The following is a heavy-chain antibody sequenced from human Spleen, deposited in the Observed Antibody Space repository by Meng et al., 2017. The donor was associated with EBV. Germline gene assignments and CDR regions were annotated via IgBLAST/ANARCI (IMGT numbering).Heavy chain of an antibody. D-gene: IGHD5-12*01. CDR2: ISPYNGNT. Sequence: QVQLVQSGAEVEKPGASVKVSCKAFGYTFNNFGISCVRQAPGQGLEWMGWISPYNGNTVYAQKLQGRVSMTTDTSTNTAYMELWSLRSDDTAVYYCARDVYSGYDRLGYWGQGTLVTVSS. CDR1: GYTFNNFG. V-gene: IGHV1-18*01. J-gene: IGHJ4*02. CDR3: ARDVYSGYDRLGY.